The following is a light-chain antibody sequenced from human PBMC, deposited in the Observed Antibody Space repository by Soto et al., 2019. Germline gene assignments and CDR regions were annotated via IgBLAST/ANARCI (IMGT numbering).Light chain of an antibody. CDR1: QSMSSW. CDR3: QQYNNYSPWT. V-gene: IGKV1-5*01. Sequence: DIQMTQSPSTLSASVGDRVTITCRASQSMSSWLAWYQQKPGKAPKLLIYDASSLESGVPSRFSGSGSGTEFTLTISSLQPDDFGTYYCQQYNNYSPWTFGQGTKVDIK. J-gene: IGKJ1*01. CDR2: DAS.